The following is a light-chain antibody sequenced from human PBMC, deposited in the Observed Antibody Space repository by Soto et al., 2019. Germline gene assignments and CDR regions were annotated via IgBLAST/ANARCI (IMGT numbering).Light chain of an antibody. CDR3: QHYVSPPIT. CDR2: GAS. CDR1: QSVTSNY. J-gene: IGKJ5*01. V-gene: IGKV3-20*01. Sequence: EIVLTQSPGTLSLSPGERATLSCRASQSVTSNYLARYQQKPGQAPRLLVYGASSRATGISDRFSGSGSGTDFTLTISRLEPEDFAVYYCQHYVSPPITFGQGTRLEIK.